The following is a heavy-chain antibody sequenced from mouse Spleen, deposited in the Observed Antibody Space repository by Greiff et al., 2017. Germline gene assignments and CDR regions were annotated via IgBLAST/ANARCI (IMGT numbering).Heavy chain of an antibody. CDR1: GYAFSSSW. V-gene: IGHV1-82*01. CDR3: ARRGWLRYLDV. CDR2: IYPGDGDT. J-gene: IGHJ1*01. Sequence: QVQLKESGPELVKPGASVKISCKASGYAFSSSWMNWVKQRPGKGLEWIGRIYPGDGDTNYNGKFKGKATLTADKSSSTAYMQLSSLTSEDSAVYFGARRGWLRYLDVWGAGTTVTVSS. D-gene: IGHD1-1*02.